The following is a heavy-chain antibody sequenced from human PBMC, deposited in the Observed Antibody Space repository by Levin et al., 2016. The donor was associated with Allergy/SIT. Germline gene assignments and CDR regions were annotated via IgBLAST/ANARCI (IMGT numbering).Heavy chain of an antibody. CDR3: ARAHISYYYDSSGYIDAFDI. CDR1: GFTFSSYG. V-gene: IGHV3-33*01. Sequence: GESLKISCAASGFTFSSYGMHWVRQAPGKGLEWVAVIWYDGSNKYYADSVKGRFTISRDNSKNTLYLQMNSLRAEDTAVYYCARAHISYYYDSSGYIDAFDIWGQGTMVTVSS. CDR2: IWYDGSNK. J-gene: IGHJ3*02. D-gene: IGHD3-22*01.